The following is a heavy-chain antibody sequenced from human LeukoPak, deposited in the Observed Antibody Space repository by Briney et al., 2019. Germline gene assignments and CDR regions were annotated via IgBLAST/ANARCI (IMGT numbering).Heavy chain of an antibody. CDR3: ARGFHDILTGADWFDP. J-gene: IGHJ5*02. V-gene: IGHV1-2*02. CDR2: INPNSGGT. D-gene: IGHD3-9*01. Sequence: ASVKVSCKASGYTFTGYFMHWVRQAPGQGLEWMGRINPNSGGTNYAQKFQGRVTMTRDTSISTAYMELSRLRSDDTAVYYCARGFHDILTGADWFDPWGQGTLVTVSS. CDR1: GYTFTGYF.